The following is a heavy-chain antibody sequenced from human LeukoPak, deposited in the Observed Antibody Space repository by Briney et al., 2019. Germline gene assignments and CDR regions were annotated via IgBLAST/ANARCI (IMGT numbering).Heavy chain of an antibody. Sequence: PGGSLRLSCAASGFTFSSYGMHWFRQAPGKGLEWVAVISYDGSNKYYADSVKGRFTISRDNSKNTLYLQMNSLKAEDTAVYYCAKARGIYYDSTYYFDYWGQGTLVTVSS. J-gene: IGHJ4*02. V-gene: IGHV3-30*18. D-gene: IGHD3-22*01. CDR1: GFTFSSYG. CDR2: ISYDGSNK. CDR3: AKARGIYYDSTYYFDY.